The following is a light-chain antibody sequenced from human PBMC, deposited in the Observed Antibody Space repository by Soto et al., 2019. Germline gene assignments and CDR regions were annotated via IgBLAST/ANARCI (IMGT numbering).Light chain of an antibody. CDR3: QSYDSSLSVLYV. J-gene: IGLJ1*01. CDR1: SSNIGAGYD. V-gene: IGLV1-40*01. CDR2: GNS. Sequence: QSVLTQPPSWSGAPGQRVTISCTGSSSNIGAGYDVHWYQQLPGTAPKLLIYGNSNRPSGVPDRFSGSKSGTSASLAITGLQAEDEADYYCQSYDSSLSVLYVFGTGTKVTVL.